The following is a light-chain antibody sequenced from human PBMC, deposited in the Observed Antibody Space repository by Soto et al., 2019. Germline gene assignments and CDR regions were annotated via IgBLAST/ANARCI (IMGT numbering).Light chain of an antibody. V-gene: IGLV2-14*01. CDR1: SSDVGGYNY. Sequence: QSALTQPASVSGSPGQSITISCTGTSSDVGGYNYVSWYQQYPGKAPKLMIYDVSYRPSGVSNRLSGFRSGNTASLTISGLQAADEADYYCSSYTSSSTLVFGTGTKLTVL. CDR2: DVS. J-gene: IGLJ1*01. CDR3: SSYTSSSTLV.